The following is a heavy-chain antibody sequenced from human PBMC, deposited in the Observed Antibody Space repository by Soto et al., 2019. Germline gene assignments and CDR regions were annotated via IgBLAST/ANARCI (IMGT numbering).Heavy chain of an antibody. V-gene: IGHV4-34*01. J-gene: IGHJ4*02. Sequence: QVQLQQWGAGLLKPSETLSLTCAVYGGSFSGYYWSWIRQPPGKGLEWIGEINHSGSTNYNPSLKSRVTISVDTYKNHFSLKLSSVTAADTAVYYCARGGDIVVVPAAMARGTFDYWGQGTLVTVSS. D-gene: IGHD2-2*01. CDR3: ARGGDIVVVPAAMARGTFDY. CDR2: INHSGST. CDR1: GGSFSGYY.